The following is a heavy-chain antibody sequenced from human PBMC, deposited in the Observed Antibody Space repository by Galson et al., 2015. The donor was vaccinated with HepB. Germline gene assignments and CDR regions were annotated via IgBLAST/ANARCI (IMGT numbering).Heavy chain of an antibody. V-gene: IGHV3-30*18. CDR2: ISYDGTNT. D-gene: IGHD6-6*01. Sequence: SLRLSCAASGFTFDNFGMHWVRQTPGKGLEWVAVISYDGTNTYYGGSMRGRFTISRDNAKNTLYLQMNSLRSEDTAVYFCAKEGPEQLVPELGVYYYYAMDVWGQGTTVTVSS. CDR3: AKEGPEQLVPELGVYYYYAMDV. CDR1: GFTFDNFG. J-gene: IGHJ6*02.